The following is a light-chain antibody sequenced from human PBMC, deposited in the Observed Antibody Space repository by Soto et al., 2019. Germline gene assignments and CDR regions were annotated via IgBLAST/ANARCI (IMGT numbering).Light chain of an antibody. V-gene: IGLV2-8*01. CDR1: SSDVGANNY. Sequence: QSALTQPPYASGSHGQSVTISCTGTSSDVGANNYVSWYQQHPGKAPKLMIYEVTKRPSGVPDRFSGSKSGNTASLTVSGLQAEDEADYYCSSYAGANRVFGTGTKVTAL. CDR2: EVT. J-gene: IGLJ1*01. CDR3: SSYAGANRV.